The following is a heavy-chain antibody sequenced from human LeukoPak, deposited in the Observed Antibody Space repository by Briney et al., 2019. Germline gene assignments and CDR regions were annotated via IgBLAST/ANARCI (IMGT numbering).Heavy chain of an antibody. CDR2: IYYSGST. Sequence: KPSETLSLTCTVSGGSISSYYWSWIRQPPGKGLEWIGYIYYSGSTNYNPSLKSRVTISVDTSKNQFSLKLSSVTAADTAVYYCAGRTDYYDSSGYHYWGQGTLDTVSS. V-gene: IGHV4-59*01. CDR1: GGSISSYY. D-gene: IGHD3-22*01. J-gene: IGHJ4*02. CDR3: AGRTDYYDSSGYHY.